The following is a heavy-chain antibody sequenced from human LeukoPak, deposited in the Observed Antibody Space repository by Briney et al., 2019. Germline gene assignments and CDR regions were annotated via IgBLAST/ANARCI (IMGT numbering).Heavy chain of an antibody. CDR3: ARDVAAPGRVYFDY. V-gene: IGHV3-66*01. CDR1: GLTVSSNS. CDR2: IYTGGTT. D-gene: IGHD6-13*01. J-gene: IGHJ4*02. Sequence: GGSLSLLCGASGLTVSSNSMSGLRQAPGKGRVWVSDIYTGGTTYYADSVKGRFTIPRDISKNTLNLQMNSLRAEDTAGYNCARDVAAPGRVYFDYWGQGTLVTVSS.